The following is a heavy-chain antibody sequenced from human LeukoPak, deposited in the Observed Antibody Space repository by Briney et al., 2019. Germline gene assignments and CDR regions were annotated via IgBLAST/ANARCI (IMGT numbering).Heavy chain of an antibody. V-gene: IGHV4-39*07. CDR2: IYYSGRI. CDR3: ARFRSSGSLQADY. CDR1: GGSISSNNYY. J-gene: IGHJ4*02. Sequence: SETLSLTCTVSGGSISSNNYYWGWIRQPPGKGLEWIGSIYYSGRIHYNPSLKSRVTIPVDTSKNQFSLKLSSVTAADTAVYFCARFRSSGSLQADYWGQGTLVTVSS. D-gene: IGHD1-26*01.